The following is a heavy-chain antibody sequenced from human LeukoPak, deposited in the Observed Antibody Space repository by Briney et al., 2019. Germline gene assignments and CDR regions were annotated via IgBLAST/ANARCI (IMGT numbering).Heavy chain of an antibody. CDR2: IHKDGRVM. J-gene: IGHJ4*02. D-gene: IGHD3-22*01. CDR1: GFSFSTYW. V-gene: IGHV3-7*03. CDR3: ASSHDSSGND. Sequence: GGSLRLSCAASGFSFSTYWMAWVRQAPGKGLEWVGNIHKDGRVMFYTASVKGRFTISRDNAKNSLYLDMNSLRDEDTAIYYCASSHDSSGNDWGQGTLVTVSS.